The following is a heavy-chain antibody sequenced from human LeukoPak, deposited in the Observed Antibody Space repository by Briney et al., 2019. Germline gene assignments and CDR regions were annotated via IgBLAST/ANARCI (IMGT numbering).Heavy chain of an antibody. V-gene: IGHV4-59*01. CDR3: ARLSYDFWSGYYFHWFDP. D-gene: IGHD3-3*01. CDR1: GGSISSYY. Sequence: KPSETLSLTCTVSGGSISSYYWSWIRQPPGKGLEWIGYIYYSGSTNYNPSLKSRVTISVDTSKNQFSLKLSSVTAADTAVYYCARLSYDFWSGYYFHWFDPWGQGTLVTVSS. CDR2: IYYSGST. J-gene: IGHJ5*02.